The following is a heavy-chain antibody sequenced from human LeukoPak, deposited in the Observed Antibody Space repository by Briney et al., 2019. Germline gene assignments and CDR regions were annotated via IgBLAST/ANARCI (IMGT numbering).Heavy chain of an antibody. Sequence: ASVKVSCKVSGYTLTELSMHWVRQAPGKGLEWMGGFDPEDGETIYAQKFQGRVTMTEDTSTDTAYMELSSLRSEDTAVYYCATPSTYYDFWSELYWGQGTLVTVSS. CDR1: GYTLTELS. CDR2: FDPEDGET. CDR3: ATPSTYYDFWSELY. D-gene: IGHD3-3*01. V-gene: IGHV1-24*01. J-gene: IGHJ4*02.